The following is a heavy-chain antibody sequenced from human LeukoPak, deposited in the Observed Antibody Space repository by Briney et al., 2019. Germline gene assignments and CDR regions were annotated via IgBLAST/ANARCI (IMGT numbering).Heavy chain of an antibody. CDR3: ASSPKSNNWFDP. Sequence: SETLSLTCTVSGGSLSSGDYSWSWIRQPPGKGLERIGYIYYSRCTYYNPSLKSRVTISVDTSKNQFSLKLSSVTAADTAVYYCASSPKSNNWFDPWGQGTLVTVSS. CDR2: IYYSRCT. CDR1: GGSLSSGDYS. J-gene: IGHJ5*02. V-gene: IGHV4-30-4*01.